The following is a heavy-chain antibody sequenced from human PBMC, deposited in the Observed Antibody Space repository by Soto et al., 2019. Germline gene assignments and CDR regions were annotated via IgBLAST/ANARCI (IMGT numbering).Heavy chain of an antibody. V-gene: IGHV3-53*01. CDR1: GFTVSSKY. D-gene: IGHD2-15*01. Sequence: PGGSLRLSCAASGFTVSSKYMNWVRQAPGKGLEWVSIIWSAGLTYYADSVRGRFTISRDISKNILFLQMNNLRAEESAIYYCARELPPDLWGQGTMVTVYS. CDR2: IWSAGLT. J-gene: IGHJ5*02. CDR3: ARELPPDL.